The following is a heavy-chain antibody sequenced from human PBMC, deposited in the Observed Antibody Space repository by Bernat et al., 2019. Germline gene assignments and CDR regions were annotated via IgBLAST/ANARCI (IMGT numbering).Heavy chain of an antibody. CDR3: ATVSHDDYARGGIDV. J-gene: IGHJ6*01. Sequence: GESGGGVVQPGRSLRLSCAASGFTFSTYGMHWVGQAPVKGLEWVAVIWYDGSDKYYADSVKGRFTISRDNSKNTLYLQMNSLRAEDTAVYYCATVSHDDYARGGIDVWGQGTKVTVSS. CDR1: GFTFSTYG. CDR2: IWYDGSDK. D-gene: IGHD4-17*01. V-gene: IGHV3-33*01.